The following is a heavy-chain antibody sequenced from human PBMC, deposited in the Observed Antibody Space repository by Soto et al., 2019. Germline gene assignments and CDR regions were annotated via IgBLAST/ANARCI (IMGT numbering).Heavy chain of an antibody. CDR2: IIPIFGTA. CDR3: ASDYYDSSGYHQYLDY. Sequence: QVQLVQSGAEVKKPGSSVKVSCKASGGTFSSYAISWVRQAPGQGLEWMGGIIPIFGTANYAQKFQGRVTITADESTSTDYRELSSLRFEDTAVYYCASDYYDSSGYHQYLDYWGQGTLVTVSS. J-gene: IGHJ4*02. D-gene: IGHD3-22*01. V-gene: IGHV1-69*01. CDR1: GGTFSSYA.